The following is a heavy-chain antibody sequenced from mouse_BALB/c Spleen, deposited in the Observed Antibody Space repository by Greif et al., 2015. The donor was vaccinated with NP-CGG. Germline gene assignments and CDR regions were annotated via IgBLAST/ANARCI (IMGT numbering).Heavy chain of an antibody. Sequence: EVKLMESGGGLVKPGGSLKLSCAASGFTFSSYTMSWVRQTPEKRLEWVATISSGGSYTYYPDSVKGRFTISRDNAKNTLYLQMSSLKSEDTAMYYCTRALLGGYAMDYWGQGTSVTVSS. CDR3: TRALLGGYAMDY. V-gene: IGHV5-6-4*01. D-gene: IGHD2-10*01. CDR2: ISSGGSYT. CDR1: GFTFSSYT. J-gene: IGHJ4*01.